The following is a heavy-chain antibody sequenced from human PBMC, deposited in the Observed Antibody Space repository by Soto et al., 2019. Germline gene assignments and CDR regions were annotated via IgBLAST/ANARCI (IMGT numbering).Heavy chain of an antibody. J-gene: IGHJ5*02. CDR2: ISAYNGNT. V-gene: IGHV1-18*01. D-gene: IGHD1-26*01. CDR3: ARASGSSDWFDP. Sequence: QVQLVQSGAEVKKPGASVKVSCKASGYTFTSYGISWVRQAPGQGLEWMGWISAYNGNTNYAQKLQGRVTMTTDASTSTGYMDLRSLRSDDTAVYYCARASGSSDWFDPWGQGTLVTVSS. CDR1: GYTFTSYG.